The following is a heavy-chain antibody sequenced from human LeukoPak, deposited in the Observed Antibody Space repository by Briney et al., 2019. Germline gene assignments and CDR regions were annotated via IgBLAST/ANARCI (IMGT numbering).Heavy chain of an antibody. CDR3: WVDITHVATAI. D-gene: IGHD2-15*01. Sequence: ASVNDSCKSSGYTFTDYYMHWVRQAPGQGLEWMGWINPNSCCTNYAQKFQGRVTMTRDTSISTAYMELSRLRSDHTALQYCWVDITHVATAIGGQGTMVTVSS. CDR1: GYTFTDYY. V-gene: IGHV1-2*02. J-gene: IGHJ3*02. CDR2: INPNSCCT.